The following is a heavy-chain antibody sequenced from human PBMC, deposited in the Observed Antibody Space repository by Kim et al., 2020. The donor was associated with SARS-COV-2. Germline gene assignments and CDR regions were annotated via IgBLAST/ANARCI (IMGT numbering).Heavy chain of an antibody. Sequence: ASVKVSCKASGYTFSDYAIHWARQAPGQRLEWMGWINADNGIAKYSQKFQDRVTITSDTSANTAYMEVISLRSEDTAVYYCARVYCSSTSCQYYFDYWGQGTQVTVSS. CDR1: GYTFSDYA. CDR3: ARVYCSSTSCQYYFDY. J-gene: IGHJ4*02. D-gene: IGHD2-2*01. CDR2: INADNGIA. V-gene: IGHV1-3*01.